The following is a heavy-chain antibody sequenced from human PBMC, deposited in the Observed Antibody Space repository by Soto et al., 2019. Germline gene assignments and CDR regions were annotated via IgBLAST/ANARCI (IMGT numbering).Heavy chain of an antibody. Sequence: GGSLRLSCAASGFTFSSYGMHWVRQAPGKGLEWVAVIWYDGSNKYYADSVKGRFTISRDNSKNTLYLQMNSLRAEDTAVYYCAREGNYYGSHCFDYWGQGTLVTVSS. CDR2: IWYDGSNK. CDR3: AREGNYYGSHCFDY. CDR1: GFTFSSYG. J-gene: IGHJ4*02. V-gene: IGHV3-33*01. D-gene: IGHD3-10*01.